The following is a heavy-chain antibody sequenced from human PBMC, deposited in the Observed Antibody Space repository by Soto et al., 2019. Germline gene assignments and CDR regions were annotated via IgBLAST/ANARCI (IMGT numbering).Heavy chain of an antibody. J-gene: IGHJ4*02. Sequence: ASVKVSCKASGYTFTSYNMHWVRQAPGQGLEWMEIINPSGGTTSYAQKFQGRVTMTRDTSTSTVYMELSSLRSEDTAVYYCARDLGRSSSIPQITDYWGQGTLVTVSS. CDR1: GYTFTSYN. CDR3: ARDLGRSSSIPQITDY. V-gene: IGHV1-46*03. D-gene: IGHD6-13*01. CDR2: INPSGGTT.